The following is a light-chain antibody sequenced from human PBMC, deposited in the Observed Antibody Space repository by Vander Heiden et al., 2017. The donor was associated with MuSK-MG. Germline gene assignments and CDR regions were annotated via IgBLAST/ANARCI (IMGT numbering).Light chain of an antibody. CDR3: QAWDSTTDSVV. Sequence: SFDLSQILSVSVPPGRTASISPSGVYLGNKYVTRYAPQPGQSPVLIIYQDNRRPSGIPERFSGSNSGSTATLTISGAQAADESTYYFQAWDSTTDSVVFGGGTKLTVL. J-gene: IGLJ2*01. V-gene: IGLV3-1*01. CDR1: YLGNKY. CDR2: QDN.